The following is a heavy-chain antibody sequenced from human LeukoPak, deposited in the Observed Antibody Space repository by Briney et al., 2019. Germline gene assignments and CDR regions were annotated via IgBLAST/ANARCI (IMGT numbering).Heavy chain of an antibody. V-gene: IGHV3-23*01. CDR2: ISGSGDST. J-gene: IGHJ4*02. CDR1: GFTFSSYA. Sequence: PGGSLRLSCAASGFTFSSYAMSWVRQAPGKGLEWVSAISGSGDSTYYADSVKGRFTISRDNSKNTLYLQMNSLRAEDTAVYYCAKVLGYCSSTSCFGQFDYWGQGTLVTVSS. D-gene: IGHD2-2*01. CDR3: AKVLGYCSSTSCFGQFDY.